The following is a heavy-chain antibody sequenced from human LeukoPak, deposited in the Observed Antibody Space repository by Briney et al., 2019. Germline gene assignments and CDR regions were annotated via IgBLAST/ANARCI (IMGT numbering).Heavy chain of an antibody. Sequence: GGSLRLSCAASGFTFSSYWMSWVRQAPGKGLEWVANIKQDGSEKYYVDSVKGRITISRDNAKNSLYLQMNSLRAEDTAVYYCARAHYDFWSGHDYWGQGTLVTVSS. CDR2: IKQDGSEK. D-gene: IGHD3-3*01. CDR3: ARAHYDFWSGHDY. J-gene: IGHJ4*02. V-gene: IGHV3-7*01. CDR1: GFTFSSYW.